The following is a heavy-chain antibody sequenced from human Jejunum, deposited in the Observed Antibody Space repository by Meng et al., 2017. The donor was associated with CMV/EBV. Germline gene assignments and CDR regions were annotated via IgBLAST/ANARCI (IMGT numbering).Heavy chain of an antibody. Sequence: CAVYGESFGHNFWSWIRQPPGKGLEWIGEINHSGGTNYNPSLKSRVTISVDTSKTQFSLKLTSATAADTAVYYCARELVPAVPFDFWGQGTLVTVSS. CDR3: ARELVPAVPFDF. J-gene: IGHJ4*02. V-gene: IGHV4-34*01. CDR1: GESFGHNF. D-gene: IGHD2-2*01. CDR2: INHSGGT.